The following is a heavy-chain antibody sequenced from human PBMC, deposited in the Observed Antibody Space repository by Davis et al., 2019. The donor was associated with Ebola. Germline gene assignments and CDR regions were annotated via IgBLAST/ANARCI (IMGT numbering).Heavy chain of an antibody. D-gene: IGHD3-9*01. Sequence: ASVKVSCKASGYTFTSYGITWVRQAPGQGLEWMGWINPHNGNTNYAQNVQGRVTMTTDTSTSTAYMEVGSLRSGDTAVYYCARVGILTGYYNAYYYYGMDVWGKGTTVTVSS. CDR2: INPHNGNT. J-gene: IGHJ6*04. CDR3: ARVGILTGYYNAYYYYGMDV. CDR1: GYTFTSYG. V-gene: IGHV1-18*04.